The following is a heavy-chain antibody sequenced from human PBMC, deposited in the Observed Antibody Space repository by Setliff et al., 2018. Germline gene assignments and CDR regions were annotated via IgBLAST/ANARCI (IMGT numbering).Heavy chain of an antibody. Sequence: ASVKVSCKASGYTFTNYGITWVRQAPGRGLEWMGWINNYSFKTTYAQKFLDRVTITTDTSATTAYMELGSLRSDDTAVYYCARDVPLTTVTKNYFGPWGQGTLVTVSS. CDR1: GYTFTNYG. V-gene: IGHV1-18*01. D-gene: IGHD4-17*01. CDR2: INNYSFKT. CDR3: ARDVPLTTVTKNYFGP. J-gene: IGHJ5*02.